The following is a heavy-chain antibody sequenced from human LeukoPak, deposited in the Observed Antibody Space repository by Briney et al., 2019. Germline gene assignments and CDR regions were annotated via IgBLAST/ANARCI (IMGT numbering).Heavy chain of an antibody. Sequence: ASVKVSCKASVYTFTSYGISWVRQAPGQGLEWMGWSSAYNGNTNYAQKLQGRVTMTTDTSTSTAYMELRSLRSDDTAVYYCARVLLWFGESPAYFDYWGQGTLVTVSS. CDR3: ARVLLWFGESPAYFDY. CDR2: SSAYNGNT. D-gene: IGHD3-10*01. CDR1: VYTFTSYG. V-gene: IGHV1-18*01. J-gene: IGHJ4*02.